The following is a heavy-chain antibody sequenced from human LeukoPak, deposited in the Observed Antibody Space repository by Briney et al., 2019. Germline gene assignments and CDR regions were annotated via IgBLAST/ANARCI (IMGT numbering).Heavy chain of an antibody. Sequence: GGSLRLSCAASGFSFSTSYMSWVRQAPGKGLEWVSVIYVGGSTNYADSVKGRFTISRDNPKNTLYLQMNSLRAEDTAIYYCARDSYHDLWGQGTLVTVSS. J-gene: IGHJ5*02. CDR2: IYVGGST. D-gene: IGHD2-2*01. CDR3: ARDSYHDL. CDR1: GFSFSTSY. V-gene: IGHV3-53*01.